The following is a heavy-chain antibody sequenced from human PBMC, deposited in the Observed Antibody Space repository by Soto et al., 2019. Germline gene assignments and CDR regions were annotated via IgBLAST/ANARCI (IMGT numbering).Heavy chain of an antibody. J-gene: IGHJ4*02. CDR2: MYFSGFYSGST. CDR1: GGSMSSSSYY. Sequence: LSLTCTVCGGSMSSSSYYWGWIRQPPGKGLEWIANMYFSGFYSGSTSYNPSLKSRVTISVDTSKNQFSLQVSSVTAADTAVYYCARGFDILTFGFCLDYWGQGTLVTVSS. D-gene: IGHD3-9*01. CDR3: ARGFDILTFGFCLDY. V-gene: IGHV4-39*01.